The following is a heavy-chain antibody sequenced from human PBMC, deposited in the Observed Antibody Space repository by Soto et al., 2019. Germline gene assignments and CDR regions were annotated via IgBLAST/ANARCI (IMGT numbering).Heavy chain of an antibody. D-gene: IGHD4-17*01. Sequence: LRLSCSASGFTFSMFSMHWVRQAPGKGLEYVSGISSNGDSTYYADSVKGRFTISRDNSKNTLYLQMSSLRAVDTAVYCCVHPRSTVQIPPTWGQGTLVTVSS. CDR2: ISSNGDST. CDR1: GFTFSMFS. V-gene: IGHV3-64D*06. CDR3: VHPRSTVQIPPT. J-gene: IGHJ5*02.